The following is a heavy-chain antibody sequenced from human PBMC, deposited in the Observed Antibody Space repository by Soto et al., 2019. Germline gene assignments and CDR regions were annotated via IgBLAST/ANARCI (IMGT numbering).Heavy chain of an antibody. CDR3: ARLRPAYGMDV. J-gene: IGHJ6*02. V-gene: IGHV6-1*01. CDR2: TYYRSKWYN. CDR1: GDSVSSNSAA. Sequence: PSPTLSLTCAISGDSVSSNSAAWNWIRHSPSRGLEWLGRTYYRSKWYNDYAVSVKSRIIINPDTSKNQFSLQLNSVTPEDTAVYYCARLRPAYGMDVWGRGTTVTVSS.